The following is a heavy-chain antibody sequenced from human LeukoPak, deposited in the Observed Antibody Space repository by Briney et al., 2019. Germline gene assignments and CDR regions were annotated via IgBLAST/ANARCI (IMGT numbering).Heavy chain of an antibody. J-gene: IGHJ6*03. Sequence: GGSLRLSCAASGFTFSNAWMSWVRQAPGKGLEWVGRIKSKTDGCTTDYAAPVKGRFTISRDDSKNTLYLQMNSLKTEDTAVYYCTTRSGGHYYYYYMDVWGKGTTVTVSS. CDR1: GFTFSNAW. CDR3: TTRSGGHYYYYYMDV. V-gene: IGHV3-15*01. CDR2: IKSKTDGCTT. D-gene: IGHD2-15*01.